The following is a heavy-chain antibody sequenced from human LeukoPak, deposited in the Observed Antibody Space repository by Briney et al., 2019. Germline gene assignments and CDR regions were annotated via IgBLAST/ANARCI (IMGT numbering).Heavy chain of an antibody. D-gene: IGHD1-26*01. CDR1: GFTFSTYA. Sequence: GGSLRLSCATSGFTFSTYAMNWVRQAPGKGLEWVSVISASGTITNYADSVKGRFTVSRDKSKNTLFLRMENLRAEDTAVYYCAKLGGNYSPYYSYMDVWGKGTTVTVSS. V-gene: IGHV3-23*01. CDR2: ISASGTIT. CDR3: AKLGGNYSPYYSYMDV. J-gene: IGHJ6*03.